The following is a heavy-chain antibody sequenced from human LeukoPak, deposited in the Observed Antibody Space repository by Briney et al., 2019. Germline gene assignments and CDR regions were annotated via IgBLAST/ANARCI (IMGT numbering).Heavy chain of an antibody. CDR2: INAGNGNT. Sequence: ASVKVSCKASGCTFTSYAMHWVRQAPGQRLEWMGWINAGNGNTKYSQKFQGRVTITRDTSASTAYMELSSLRSEDTAVYYCARWGPGYGSGSYYSLDYWGQGTLVTVSS. CDR1: GCTFTSYA. D-gene: IGHD3-10*01. V-gene: IGHV1-3*01. CDR3: ARWGPGYGSGSYYSLDY. J-gene: IGHJ4*02.